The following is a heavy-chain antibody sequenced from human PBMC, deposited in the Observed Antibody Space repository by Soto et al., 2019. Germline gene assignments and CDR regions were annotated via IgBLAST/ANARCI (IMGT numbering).Heavy chain of an antibody. CDR1: GGSISSSSYY. D-gene: IGHD3-22*01. CDR2: ISYSGSA. Sequence: PSETLSLTCTVSGGSISSSSYYWGWIRQPPGKGLEWIGSISYSGSANYNPSPKSRVTISVDTSKNQFSLKLNSVTAADTAVYHCARHDRSGYYYYLDYWGQGTLVTVSS. CDR3: ARHDRSGYYYYLDY. V-gene: IGHV4-39*01. J-gene: IGHJ4*02.